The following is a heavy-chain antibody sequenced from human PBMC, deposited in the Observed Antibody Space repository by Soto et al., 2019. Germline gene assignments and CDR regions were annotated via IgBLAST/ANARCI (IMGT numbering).Heavy chain of an antibody. CDR1: GFTVSSNY. Sequence: EVQLVESGGGLIQPGGSLRLSCAASGFTVSSNYMSWVRQAPGKGLEWVSVIYSGGSTYYADSVKGRFTISRDNSKNTLYLQMNSLRAEDTAVYYCASQVMDYYDSSGYTDYWGQGTLVTVSS. CDR2: IYSGGST. V-gene: IGHV3-53*01. D-gene: IGHD3-22*01. J-gene: IGHJ4*02. CDR3: ASQVMDYYDSSGYTDY.